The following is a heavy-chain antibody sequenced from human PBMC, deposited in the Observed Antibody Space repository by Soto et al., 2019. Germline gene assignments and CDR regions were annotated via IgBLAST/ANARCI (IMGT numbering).Heavy chain of an antibody. CDR2: IWFDGSNK. V-gene: IGHV3-33*01. CDR1: GFSLRNHA. Sequence: QVQLVESGGGVVQPGTSLRLTCVGSGFSLRNHAMHWVRQAPGKGREWLAQIWFDGSNKYYADSVRGRFTISRDNSKNTAFRQMNGLRVEDSAVYYCARDGQQMTPYAMDVWGQGTTVTVSS. D-gene: IGHD6-13*01. J-gene: IGHJ6*02. CDR3: ARDGQQMTPYAMDV.